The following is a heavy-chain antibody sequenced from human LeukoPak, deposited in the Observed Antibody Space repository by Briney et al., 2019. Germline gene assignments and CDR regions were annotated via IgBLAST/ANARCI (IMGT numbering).Heavy chain of an antibody. CDR1: GFTFSSYA. J-gene: IGHJ6*03. CDR3: AKRYYDSSGYSPYYYYYYYMDV. CDR2: ISGSGGST. V-gene: IGHV3-23*01. Sequence: PGGSLRLSCAASGFTFSSYAMSWVRQAPGKGLEWVSAISGSGGSTYYADSVKGRFTISRDNSKNTLYLQMNSLRAEDTAVYYCAKRYYDSSGYSPYYYYYYYMDVWGKGTTVTVSS. D-gene: IGHD3-22*01.